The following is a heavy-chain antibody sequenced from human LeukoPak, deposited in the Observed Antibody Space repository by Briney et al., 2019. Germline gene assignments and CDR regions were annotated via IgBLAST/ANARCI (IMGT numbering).Heavy chain of an antibody. D-gene: IGHD3-9*01. CDR1: GFTFSSYS. CDR2: ISSSSSYL. Sequence: GGPLRLSCAASGFTFSSYSMNWVRQAPGKGLEWVSSISSSSSYLYYADSVKGRFTISRDNAKNSLYLQMNSLRAEDTAVYYCAASTLRYFDWLPDWGQGTLVTVSS. V-gene: IGHV3-21*01. J-gene: IGHJ4*02. CDR3: AASTLRYFDWLPD.